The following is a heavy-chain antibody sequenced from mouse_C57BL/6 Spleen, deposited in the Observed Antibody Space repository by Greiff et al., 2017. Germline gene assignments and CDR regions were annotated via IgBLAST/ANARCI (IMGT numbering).Heavy chain of an antibody. CDR1: GYTFTSYW. D-gene: IGHD1-1*01. V-gene: IGHV1-69*01. Sequence: QVQLQQPGAELVMPGASVKLSCKASGYTFTSYWMHWVKQRPGQGLEWIGEIDPSDSYTNYNQKFKGKSTLTVDKSSSTAYMQLSSLTSEDSAVYYCARTYDYGSSYYFDYWGQGTTLTVSS. J-gene: IGHJ2*01. CDR3: ARTYDYGSSYYFDY. CDR2: IDPSDSYT.